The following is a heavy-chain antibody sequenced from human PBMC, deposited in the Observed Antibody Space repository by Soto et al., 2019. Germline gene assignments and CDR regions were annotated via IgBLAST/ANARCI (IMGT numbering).Heavy chain of an antibody. V-gene: IGHV3-23*01. J-gene: IGHJ4*02. Sequence: PGGSLRLSCAASGFTFSSYAMSWVRQGPGKGLEWVSAISGSGGGTYYADSVKGRFTISRENSRETLFLQMNSLTADDTAVYYCAKATTNGGGVNPLDSSGQGALVTVPS. CDR3: AKATTNGGGVNPLDS. CDR1: GFTFSSYA. CDR2: ISGSGGGT. D-gene: IGHD1-7*01.